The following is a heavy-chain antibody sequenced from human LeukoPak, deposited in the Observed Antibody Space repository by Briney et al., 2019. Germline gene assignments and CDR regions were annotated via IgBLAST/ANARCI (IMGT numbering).Heavy chain of an antibody. CDR1: GGRVSSNSAA. V-gene: IGHV6-1*01. CDR3: AREQTGDQNFDY. D-gene: IGHD7-27*01. J-gene: IGHJ4*02. Sequence: SQTRSLTCAISGGRVSSNSAAWNWIRQSPSRGLEWLGRTYYRSKWYNNYAVSVKSRITINPDTSKNQFSLQLKSVTPEDTAVYYCAREQTGDQNFDYWGQGTLVTVSS. CDR2: TYYRSKWYN.